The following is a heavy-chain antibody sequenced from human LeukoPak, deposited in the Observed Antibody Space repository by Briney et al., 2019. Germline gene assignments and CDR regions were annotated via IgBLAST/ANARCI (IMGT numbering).Heavy chain of an antibody. CDR1: GGSISSGGYY. V-gene: IGHV4-31*03. J-gene: IGHJ4*02. CDR2: IYYSGST. D-gene: IGHD4-17*01. Sequence: TLSLTCTVSGGSISSGGYYWRWIRQHPGKGLEWIGYIYYSGSTYYNPSLKSRVTISVDTSKNQFSLKLSSVTAADTAVYYWARIGAGDYYFDYWGQGTLVTVSS. CDR3: ARIGAGDYYFDY.